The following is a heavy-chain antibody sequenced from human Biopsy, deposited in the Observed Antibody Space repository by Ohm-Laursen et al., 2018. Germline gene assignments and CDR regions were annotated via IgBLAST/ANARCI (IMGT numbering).Heavy chain of an antibody. D-gene: IGHD3-3*01. CDR1: AYSFGDHR. J-gene: IGHJ5*01. CDR2: IAPKSGGT. V-gene: IGHV1-2*02. Sequence: ASVKVSCKASAYSFGDHRIHWVRQAPGQGLEWMGGIAPKSGGTNYAQKFQGRITMTRDTSISTTYMELRRLTSADTAVFYCARELGDFWGGRQFDFWGQGTLVAVSS. CDR3: ARELGDFWGGRQFDF.